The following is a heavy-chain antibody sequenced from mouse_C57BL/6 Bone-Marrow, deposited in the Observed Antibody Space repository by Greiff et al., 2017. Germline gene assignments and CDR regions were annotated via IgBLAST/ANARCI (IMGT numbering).Heavy chain of an antibody. D-gene: IGHD2-1*01. J-gene: IGHJ3*01. CDR1: GYTFTSYW. CDR3: AICDGIFAY. Sequence: QVQLQQPGAELVRPGTSVKLSCKASGYTFTSYWMHWVKQRPGQGLEWIGVIDPSDSYTNYNQKFKGKATLTVDTSSSTAYMQLSSLTSEDSAVYYCAICDGIFAYWGQGTLVTVSA. V-gene: IGHV1-59*01. CDR2: IDPSDSYT.